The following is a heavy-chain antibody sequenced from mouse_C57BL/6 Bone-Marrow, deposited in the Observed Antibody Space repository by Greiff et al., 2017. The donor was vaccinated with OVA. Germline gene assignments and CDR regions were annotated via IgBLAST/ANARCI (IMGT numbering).Heavy chain of an antibody. J-gene: IGHJ2*01. CDR3: ASPESDY. V-gene: IGHV1-82*01. Sequence: QVQLQQSGPELVKPGASVKISCKASGYAFSSSWMNWVKHRPGKGLEWIGRIYPGDGDTNYNGKFKGKATLTADKSSSTAYMQLSSLTSEDSAVYFCASPESDYWGQGTTLTVSS. CDR1: GYAFSSSW. CDR2: IYPGDGDT.